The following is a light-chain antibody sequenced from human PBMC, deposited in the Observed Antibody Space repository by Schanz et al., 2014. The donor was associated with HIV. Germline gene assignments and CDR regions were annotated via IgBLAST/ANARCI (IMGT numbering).Light chain of an antibody. V-gene: IGKV1-5*03. CDR1: QSISSW. CDR2: KAS. J-gene: IGKJ2*01. Sequence: DIQMTQSPSTLSASVGDRVTITCRASQSISSWLAWYQQKPGKAPRLLIYKASTLEGGVPSRFSGSGSGTEFTLTISSLQPDDFATYYCQQYDSNSYTFGQGTKVETK. CDR3: QQYDSNSYT.